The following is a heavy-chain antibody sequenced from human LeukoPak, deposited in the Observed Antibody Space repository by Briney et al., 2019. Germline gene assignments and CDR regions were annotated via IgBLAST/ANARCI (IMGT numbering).Heavy chain of an antibody. V-gene: IGHV4-39*01. CDR1: GGSISSSSYY. CDR3: ARLHGRNYYDSSGYYYYFDY. CDR2: IYYSGST. J-gene: IGHJ4*02. Sequence: SETLSLTCTVSGGSISSSSYYWGWIRQPPGKGLEWIGSIYYSGSTYYNPSLKSRVTISVDTSKNQFSLKLSSVTAADTAVYYCARLHGRNYYDSSGYYYYFDYWGQGTLVTVSS. D-gene: IGHD3-22*01.